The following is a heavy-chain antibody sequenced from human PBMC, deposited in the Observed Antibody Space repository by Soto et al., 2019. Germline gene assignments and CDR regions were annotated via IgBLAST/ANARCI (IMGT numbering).Heavy chain of an antibody. CDR2: INPSGGST. J-gene: IGHJ6*02. D-gene: IGHD3-22*01. CDR1: GYTFTSYY. V-gene: IGHV1-46*01. CDR3: ARDWHDSSGYYPPRPPDYYYYYGMDV. Sequence: ASVKVSCKASGYTFTSYYMHWVRQAPGQGLEWMGIINPSGGSTSYAQKFQGRVTMTRDTSTSTVYMELSSLRSEDTAVYYCARDWHDSSGYYPPRPPDYYYYYGMDVWGQGTTVTVSS.